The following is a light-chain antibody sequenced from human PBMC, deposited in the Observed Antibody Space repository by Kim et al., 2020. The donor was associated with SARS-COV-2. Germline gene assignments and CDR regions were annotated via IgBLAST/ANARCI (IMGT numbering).Light chain of an antibody. J-gene: IGLJ3*02. CDR1: RYNIGSNT. CDR3: ATWDDSLNGV. V-gene: IGLV1-44*01. Sequence: QSVLTQPPSASGTPGQRVTISCSGSRYNIGSNTVHWYQQLPGTAPKLLIYSDNQRPSGVPDRFSGSKSGTSASLAISGLQSEDEADYYCATWDDSLNGVFGGGTQLTVL. CDR2: SDN.